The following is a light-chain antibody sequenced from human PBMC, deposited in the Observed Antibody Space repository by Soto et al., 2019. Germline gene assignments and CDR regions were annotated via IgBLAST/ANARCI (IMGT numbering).Light chain of an antibody. Sequence: EIVLTQSTGTLSMSPGERATLSCSASQSVSSSYLAWYQQKPGQAPRLLIYATSSRATGIPDRFSGNGSGTDFTLTISRLVPEDFAVYYCQQYGSSFTFGGGTKVEIK. V-gene: IGKV3-20*01. CDR2: ATS. CDR1: QSVSSSY. J-gene: IGKJ4*01. CDR3: QQYGSSFT.